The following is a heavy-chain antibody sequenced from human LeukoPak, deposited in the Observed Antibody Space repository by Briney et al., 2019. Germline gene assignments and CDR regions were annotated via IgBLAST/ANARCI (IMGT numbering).Heavy chain of an antibody. V-gene: IGHV3-66*01. J-gene: IGHJ4*02. Sequence: TGGSLRLSCAASGFTVSSNYMSWVRQAPGKGLEWVSVIYSGGSTYYADSVKGRFTISRDNSKNTLYLQMNSLRAEDTAVYYCARSITNYQKIFRDYDSSGYYYDYWGQGTLVTVSS. CDR2: IYSGGST. D-gene: IGHD3-22*01. CDR3: ARSITNYQKIFRDYDSSGYYYDY. CDR1: GFTVSSNY.